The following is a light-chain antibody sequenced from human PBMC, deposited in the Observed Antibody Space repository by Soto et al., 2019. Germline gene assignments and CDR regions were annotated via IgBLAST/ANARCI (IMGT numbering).Light chain of an antibody. CDR3: QQRSNWRRT. CDR2: GAS. J-gene: IGKJ1*01. V-gene: IGKV3-11*01. Sequence: EIVMTQSPATLSSSPGERATLSCMASQSVSSYLAWYQQKPGQAPRLLIYGASNRATGIPARFSGSGSGTDFTLTISSLEPEDFAVYYCQQRSNWRRTFGQGTKVDIK. CDR1: QSVSSY.